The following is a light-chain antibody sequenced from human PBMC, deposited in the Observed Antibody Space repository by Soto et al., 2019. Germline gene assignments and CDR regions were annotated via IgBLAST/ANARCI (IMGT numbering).Light chain of an antibody. CDR3: QQYGSSGT. V-gene: IGKV3-20*01. Sequence: DIVLTQSPDTLYLSPGKVASLSCRASQSVHTFLAWYQQKPGQAPRLLIYGASNRATGIPDRFSGSGSGTDFTLTFSRLEPEDFAVYYCQQYGSSGTFGQGTKVDIK. CDR2: GAS. J-gene: IGKJ1*01. CDR1: QSVHTF.